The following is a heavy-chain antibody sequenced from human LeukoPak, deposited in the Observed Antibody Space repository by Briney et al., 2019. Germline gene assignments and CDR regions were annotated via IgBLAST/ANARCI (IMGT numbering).Heavy chain of an antibody. CDR3: VGLDWYLDL. CDR1: GFTFSTYG. CDR2: IWYDGSNE. Sequence: GGSLRLSCAASGFTFSTYGMYWVRQAPGKGLGWVAVIWYDGSNEFYSDSVKGRFTISRHNSRNTLCLQMNSLRAEDTAVYYCVGLDWYLDLWGRGTLVTVSS. J-gene: IGHJ2*01. V-gene: IGHV3-33*01.